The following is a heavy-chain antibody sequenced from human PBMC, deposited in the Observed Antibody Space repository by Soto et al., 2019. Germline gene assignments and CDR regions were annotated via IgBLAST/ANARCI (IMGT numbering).Heavy chain of an antibody. D-gene: IGHD2-15*01. V-gene: IGHV3-9*01. Sequence: PGGSLRLSCAASGFSFDDYAMHWVRQAPGKGLEWVSGISWNSGSIGYADSVKGRFTISRDNAKNSLYLQMNSLRAEDTAVYYCAKDKSSTLYYYYGMDVWGQGTTVTVSS. J-gene: IGHJ6*02. CDR1: GFSFDDYA. CDR3: AKDKSSTLYYYYGMDV. CDR2: ISWNSGSI.